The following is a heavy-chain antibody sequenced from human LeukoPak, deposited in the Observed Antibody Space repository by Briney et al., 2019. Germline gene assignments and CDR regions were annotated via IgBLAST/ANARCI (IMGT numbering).Heavy chain of an antibody. D-gene: IGHD4-17*01. CDR1: GFTFSSHW. CDR3: ARDKSYGDSEDY. V-gene: IGHV3-7*05. J-gene: IGHJ4*02. CDR2: IKVDGSQK. Sequence: PGGSLRLSCAASGFTFSSHWMSWVRQAPGKGLEWVANIKVDGSQKYYVDSVKGRFTISRDNAKNSLYLQMDSLRAEDTAVYYCARDKSYGDSEDYWGQGTLVTVSS.